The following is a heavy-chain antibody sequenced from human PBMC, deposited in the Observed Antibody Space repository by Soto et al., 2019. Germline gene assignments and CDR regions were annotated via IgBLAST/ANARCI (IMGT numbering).Heavy chain of an antibody. CDR2: MNPNSGNT. CDR3: AGGSSPATDAFDI. CDR1: GYTFTSYD. J-gene: IGHJ3*02. Sequence: ASVKLSCKASGYTFTSYDINWVRQATGQGLECMGWMNPNSGNTGYAQKFQGRVTMTRNTSITTANIELSSLRSEDTVVCYCAGGSSPATDAFDIWGQGTMVTVS. V-gene: IGHV1-8*01. D-gene: IGHD6-13*01.